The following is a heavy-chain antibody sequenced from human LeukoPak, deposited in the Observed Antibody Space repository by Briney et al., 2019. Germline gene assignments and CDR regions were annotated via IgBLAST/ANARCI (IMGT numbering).Heavy chain of an antibody. Sequence: GGSLRLSCAASGFTFSSYNMNWARQAPGKGLEWVSSISTSSSYIYYADSVKGRFTISRDNAKNSLYLQMNSLRAEDTAVYYCARKYCSEGSCYDGDAFDIWGQGTMVTVSS. CDR3: ARKYCSEGSCYDGDAFDI. V-gene: IGHV3-21*01. J-gene: IGHJ3*02. CDR1: GFTFSSYN. D-gene: IGHD2-15*01. CDR2: ISTSSSYI.